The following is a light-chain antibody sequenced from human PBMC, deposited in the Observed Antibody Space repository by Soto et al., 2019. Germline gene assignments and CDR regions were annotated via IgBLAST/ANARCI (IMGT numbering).Light chain of an antibody. J-gene: IGLJ2*01. V-gene: IGLV1-44*01. Sequence: QSVLTQPPSASGTPGQRVTISCSGSSSNIGTSTVNWYQQLPGTAPKLLIYSNNQRPSGVPDRFSGSKSGTSASLAIGGLQSEDEAGYYCAAWDDSLNGVVFGGGTKLTVL. CDR3: AAWDDSLNGVV. CDR1: SSNIGTST. CDR2: SNN.